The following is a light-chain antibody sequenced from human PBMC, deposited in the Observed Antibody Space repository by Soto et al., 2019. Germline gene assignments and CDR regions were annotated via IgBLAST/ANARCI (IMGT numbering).Light chain of an antibody. CDR2: DAF. CDR3: QQRSNWPIT. V-gene: IGKV3D-11*01. J-gene: IGKJ5*01. CDR1: QGVTTN. Sequence: EIVMTQSPGTLSLSPGETAPLSCRAGQGVTTNFAWYQQKSGQSPRLLIYDAFNRATGIPARFSGSGSGTDFTLTISSLEPEDFVVYYCQQRSNWPITFGQGTRLEIK.